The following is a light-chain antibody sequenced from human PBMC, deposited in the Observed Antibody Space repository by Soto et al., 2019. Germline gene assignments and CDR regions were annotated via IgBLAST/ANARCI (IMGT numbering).Light chain of an antibody. Sequence: QSVLTQPPSVSGAPGQRVTISCTGSTTNIGAGYEVHWYQQRPGTAPKLLVSGHNIRPSGVPDRFYGSKSGTSASLTISGLQAEDEADYYCSSYTSSSTRVFGGGTKVTVL. CDR2: GHN. CDR3: SSYTSSSTRV. CDR1: TTNIGAGYE. V-gene: IGLV1-40*01. J-gene: IGLJ2*01.